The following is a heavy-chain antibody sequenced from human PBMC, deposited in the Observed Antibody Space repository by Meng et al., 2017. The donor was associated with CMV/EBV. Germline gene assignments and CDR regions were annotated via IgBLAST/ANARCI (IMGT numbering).Heavy chain of an antibody. Sequence: SLILSCAASGFTVSSNYMSLVRPAPGKGLEWVSSISSSSSYIYYADSVKGRFTISRDNAKNSLYLPMNSLRAEDTAVYYCARGGRKLVRWQYFDYWGQGTPVTVSS. CDR1: GFTVSSNY. CDR2: ISSSSSYI. V-gene: IGHV3-21*01. J-gene: IGHJ4*02. CDR3: ARGGRKLVRWQYFDY. D-gene: IGHD5-24*01.